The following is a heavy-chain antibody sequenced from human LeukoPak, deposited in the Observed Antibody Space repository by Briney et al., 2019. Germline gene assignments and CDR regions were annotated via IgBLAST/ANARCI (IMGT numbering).Heavy chain of an antibody. CDR3: ARLRGIAARVGLDY. CDR2: INGDGSST. V-gene: IGHV3-74*01. Sequence: GGSLRLSCAASGFTFSSYWMHWVRQAPGKGLVWVSRINGDGSSTSYADSVNGRFTISRDNAKNTLYLQMNSLRAEDTAVYYCARLRGIAARVGLDYWGQGTLVTVSS. J-gene: IGHJ4*02. D-gene: IGHD6-6*01. CDR1: GFTFSSYW.